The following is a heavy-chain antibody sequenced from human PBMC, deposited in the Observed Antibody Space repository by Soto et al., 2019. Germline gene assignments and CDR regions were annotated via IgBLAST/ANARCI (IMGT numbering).Heavy chain of an antibody. Sequence: QVQLVQSGAEVKQPGSSVKVSCQASGVTFSSFAISWVRQAPGQGLEWMGGIIPIFRTPNYAQNFQGRVTITADEATSSVYMELSRVGSEVTALHYCARRTGSGFRPATHRCNWFDPWGQGVLVTVSS. D-gene: IGHD5-12*01. V-gene: IGHV1-69*01. J-gene: IGHJ5*02. CDR1: GVTFSSFA. CDR3: ARRTGSGFRPATHRCNWFDP. CDR2: IIPIFRTP.